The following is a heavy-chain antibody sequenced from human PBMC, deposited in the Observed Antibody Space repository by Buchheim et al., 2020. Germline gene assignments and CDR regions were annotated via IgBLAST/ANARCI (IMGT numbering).Heavy chain of an antibody. Sequence: DVQLVESGGGLVQPGGSLRLSCAASGFRFSGYSMNWVRQAPGKGLEWVSYISSGSSTIYYADSVKGRFTISRDNAKNTLYLQMNSLRAEDTAVYYCARVITYIDYWGQGTL. J-gene: IGHJ4*02. CDR1: GFRFSGYS. V-gene: IGHV3-48*04. CDR2: ISSGSSTI. CDR3: ARVITYIDY. D-gene: IGHD3-16*01.